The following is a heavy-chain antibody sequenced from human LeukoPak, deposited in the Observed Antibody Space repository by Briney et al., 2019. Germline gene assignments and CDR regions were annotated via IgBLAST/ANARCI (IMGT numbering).Heavy chain of an antibody. CDR3: ARDYGSGPIDY. CDR2: ISSSSSYI. D-gene: IGHD3-10*01. J-gene: IGHJ4*02. CDR1: GFTFSSYS. V-gene: IGHV3-21*01. Sequence: GGSLRLSCAGSGFTFSSYSMNWARQAPGKGLEWVSSISSSSSYIYYADSVKGRFTISRDNAKNSLYLQMNSLRAEDTAVYYCARDYGSGPIDYWGQGALVTVSS.